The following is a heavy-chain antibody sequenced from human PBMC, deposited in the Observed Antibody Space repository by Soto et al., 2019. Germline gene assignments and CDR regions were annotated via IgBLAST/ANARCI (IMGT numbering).Heavy chain of an antibody. CDR3: AKDRGSSGSYYHFDY. CDR2: ISWNSGSI. Sequence: SLRLSCAASGFTFDDYAMHWVRQAPGKGLEWVSGISWNSGSIGYADSVKGRFTISRDNAKNSPYLQMNSLRAEDTALYYCAKDRGSSGSYYHFDYWGQGTLVTVSS. D-gene: IGHD1-26*01. V-gene: IGHV3-9*01. CDR1: GFTFDDYA. J-gene: IGHJ4*02.